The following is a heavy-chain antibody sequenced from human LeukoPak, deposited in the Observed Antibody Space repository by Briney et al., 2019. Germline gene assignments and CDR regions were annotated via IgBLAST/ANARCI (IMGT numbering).Heavy chain of an antibody. D-gene: IGHD3-22*01. CDR2: ISGSGGST. V-gene: IGHV3-23*01. J-gene: IGHJ4*02. Sequence: PGGSLRLSCAASGFTFSSYGMSWVRQAPGKGLEWVSAISGSGGSTYYADSVKGRFTISRDNSKNTLYLQMNSLRAEDTAVYYCAKDFVGSQYSSGYNYYFDYWGQGTLVTVSS. CDR3: AKDFVGSQYSSGYNYYFDY. CDR1: GFTFSSYG.